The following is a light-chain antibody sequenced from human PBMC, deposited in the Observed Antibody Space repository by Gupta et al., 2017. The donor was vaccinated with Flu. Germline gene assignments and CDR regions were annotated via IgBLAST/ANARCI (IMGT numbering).Light chain of an antibody. CDR2: GAS. Sequence: EIVMTQSPATLSVSPGERATLSCRASQSVSSDLAWYQQRPGQAPRLLVYGASTRATGIPARFSGRGSGTEFTLTISRLQSEDFAVYYCQQYNKWPPITFGQGTRLEMK. J-gene: IGKJ5*01. CDR3: QQYNKWPPIT. V-gene: IGKV3-15*01. CDR1: QSVSSD.